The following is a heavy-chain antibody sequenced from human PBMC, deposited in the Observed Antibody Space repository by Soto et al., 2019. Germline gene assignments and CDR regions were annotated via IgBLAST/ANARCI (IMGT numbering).Heavy chain of an antibody. CDR2: ISSSSSYI. J-gene: IGHJ6*02. V-gene: IGHV3-21*01. CDR3: ARDLGLRGFGMDV. D-gene: IGHD3-10*01. Sequence: GGSLRLSCAASGFTFSSYSMNWVRQAPGKGLEWVSSISSSSSYIYYADSVKGRFTISRDNAKNSLYLQMNSLRAEDTAVYYCARDLGLRGFGMDVWGQGTTVTVSS. CDR1: GFTFSSYS.